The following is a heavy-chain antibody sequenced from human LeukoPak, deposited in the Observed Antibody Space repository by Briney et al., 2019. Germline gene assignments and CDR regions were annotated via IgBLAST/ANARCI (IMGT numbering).Heavy chain of an antibody. V-gene: IGHV3-53*01. CDR3: AIGPAGYN. Sequence: PGGSPRLSCAASGFTFSSNHMSWVRQAPGKGVEGVSVIYSGGSTDYTDCVTGGWTISRDNSKNTLYLQMNSLRAEDTAVYHCAIGPAGYNWGQGTLVTVSS. CDR1: GFTFSSNH. J-gene: IGHJ4*02. D-gene: IGHD1-1*01. CDR2: IYSGGST.